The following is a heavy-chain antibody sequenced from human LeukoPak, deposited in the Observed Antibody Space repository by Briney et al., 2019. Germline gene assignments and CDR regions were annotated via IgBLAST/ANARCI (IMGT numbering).Heavy chain of an antibody. CDR3: ARMVVSAIDYFDY. V-gene: IGHV4-59*01. CDR1: GGSISNYY. D-gene: IGHD2-21*01. J-gene: IGHJ4*02. Sequence: SETLSLTCTVSGGSISNYYWSWIRQPPGKGLEWIGYIYYIGSTKYNPSLKRRVTISTDTSKNQFSLKLSSVTAADTAVYYCARMVVSAIDYFDYWGQGTLVTVSS. CDR2: IYYIGST.